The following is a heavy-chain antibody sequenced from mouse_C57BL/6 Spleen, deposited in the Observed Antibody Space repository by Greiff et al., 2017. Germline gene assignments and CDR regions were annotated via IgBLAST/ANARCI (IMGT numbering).Heavy chain of an antibody. CDR1: GFTFSSYA. CDR3: TREGIYYDYDWYFDV. D-gene: IGHD2-4*01. CDR2: ISSGGDYI. V-gene: IGHV5-9-1*02. J-gene: IGHJ1*03. Sequence: EVQGVESGEGLVKPGGSLKLSCAASGFTFSSYAMSWVRQTPEKRLEWVAYISSGGDYIYYADTVKGRFTISRDNARNTLYLQMSSLKSEDTAMYYCTREGIYYDYDWYFDVWGTGTTVTVSS.